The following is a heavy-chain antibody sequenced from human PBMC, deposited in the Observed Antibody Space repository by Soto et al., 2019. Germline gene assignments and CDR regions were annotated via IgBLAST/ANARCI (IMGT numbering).Heavy chain of an antibody. V-gene: IGHV1-18*01. D-gene: IGHD4-4*01. Sequence: QVQLVQSGAEMRKPGASVKVSCKTCGYTFINYGISWVRQAPGQGLAWMGWINGYNGNTNYAQNFQGRVAMTTDTSTSTVYMELRNLRSDDTAVYYCARGDSPVQFDYWGQGTLVTVSS. CDR3: ARGDSPVQFDY. J-gene: IGHJ4*02. CDR2: INGYNGNT. CDR1: GYTFINYG.